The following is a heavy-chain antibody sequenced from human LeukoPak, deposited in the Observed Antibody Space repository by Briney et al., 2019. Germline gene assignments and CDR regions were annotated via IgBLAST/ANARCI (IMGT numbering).Heavy chain of an antibody. CDR2: INPSGGST. CDR1: GYTFTSYY. V-gene: IGHV1-46*01. Sequence: ASVKVSCKASGYTFTSYYMHWVRQAPGQGLEWMGIINPSGGSTSYAQKFQGRVTMTTDTSTSTAYMELRSLRSDDTAVYYCARDMPGIAVAGINYWGQGTLVTVSS. J-gene: IGHJ4*02. D-gene: IGHD6-19*01. CDR3: ARDMPGIAVAGINY.